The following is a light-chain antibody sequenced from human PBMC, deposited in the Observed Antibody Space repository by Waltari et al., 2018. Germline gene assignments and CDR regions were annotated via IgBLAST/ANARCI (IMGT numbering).Light chain of an antibody. V-gene: IGLV1-40*01. CDR3: QSYDGSLGGAV. J-gene: IGLJ7*01. Sequence: QSVLTQPPSVSGAPGQRVTISCTGSSSNIGAGYDVHWYQQLPGTAPKLLIYHNNNRPSGVPDRFSGSKSGTTASLAITGLQAEDEADYYCQSYDGSLGGAVFGGGTQLTVL. CDR1: SSNIGAGYD. CDR2: HNN.